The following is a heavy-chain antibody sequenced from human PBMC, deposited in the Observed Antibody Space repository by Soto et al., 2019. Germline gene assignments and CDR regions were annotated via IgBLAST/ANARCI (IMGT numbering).Heavy chain of an antibody. D-gene: IGHD3-10*01. J-gene: IGHJ3*02. CDR3: ARVKRENDAPITMVRELDGAFDI. CDR1: GFTFSSYD. V-gene: IGHV3-13*01. Sequence: EVQLVESGGGLVQPGGSLRLSCAASGFTFSSYDMHWVRQATGKGLEWVSAIGTAGDTYYPGSVKGRFTISRENAKNSLYLQMNSLRAEDTAVYYCARVKRENDAPITMVRELDGAFDIWGQGTMVTVSS. CDR2: IGTAGDT.